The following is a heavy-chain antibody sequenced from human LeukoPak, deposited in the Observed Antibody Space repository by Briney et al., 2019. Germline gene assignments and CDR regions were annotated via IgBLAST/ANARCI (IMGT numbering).Heavy chain of an antibody. CDR3: ARGSTQYSSGWYGLDY. D-gene: IGHD6-19*01. CDR2: VNSDGSST. CDR1: GFTFSSYW. Sequence: GGSLRLSCAASGFTFSSYWMHWARQAPGKGLVWVSRVNSDGSSTTYADSVKGRFTISRDNAKNTLYLQMNSLRAEDTAVYYCARGSTQYSSGWYGLDYWGQGTLVTVSS. V-gene: IGHV3-74*01. J-gene: IGHJ4*02.